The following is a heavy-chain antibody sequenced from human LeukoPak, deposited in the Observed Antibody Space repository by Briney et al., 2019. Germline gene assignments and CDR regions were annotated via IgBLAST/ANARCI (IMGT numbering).Heavy chain of an antibody. CDR3: AKDGSNFDP. D-gene: IGHD1-1*01. CDR1: GFTFSSYA. Sequence: GGSLRLSCAASGFTFSSYAMSWVHQAPGKGLEWASAISGIGGSTYYAGSVEGRFTISRDNSKNTLYLQMNSLRAEDTAVYYCAKDGSNFDPWGQGTLVTVSS. J-gene: IGHJ5*02. CDR2: ISGIGGST. V-gene: IGHV3-23*01.